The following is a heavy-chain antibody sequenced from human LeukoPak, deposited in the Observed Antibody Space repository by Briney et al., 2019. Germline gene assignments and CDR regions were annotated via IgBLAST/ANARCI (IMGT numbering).Heavy chain of an antibody. Sequence: ASVKVSCKASGYTFTSYDINWVRQATGQGLEWMGWIIPIFGTANYAQKFQGRVTITADESTSTAYMELRSLRSDDTAVYYCARKDSITIFGVVFNWFDPWGQGTLVTVSS. J-gene: IGHJ5*02. CDR3: ARKDSITIFGVVFNWFDP. D-gene: IGHD3-3*01. V-gene: IGHV1-69*13. CDR2: IIPIFGTA. CDR1: GYTFTSYD.